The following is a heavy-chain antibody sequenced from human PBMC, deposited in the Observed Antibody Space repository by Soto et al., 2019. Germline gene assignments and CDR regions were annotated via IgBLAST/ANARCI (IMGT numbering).Heavy chain of an antibody. CDR3: ARENSRISPRLFQH. CDR2: ISPAGTNQ. D-gene: IGHD6-6*01. J-gene: IGHJ1*01. Sequence: GWSLRLSCVASGFIFSDYAMHWARQAPGKGLEWVALISPAGTNQYYADSAKGRFTISRDNSKNTLYLQMNSLRPEDTGLYYCARENSRISPRLFQHWGHGTLVTVSS. V-gene: IGHV3-30-3*01. CDR1: GFIFSDYA.